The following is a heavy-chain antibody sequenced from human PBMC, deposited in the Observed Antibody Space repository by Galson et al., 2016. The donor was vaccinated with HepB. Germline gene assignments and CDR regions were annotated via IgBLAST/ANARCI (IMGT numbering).Heavy chain of an antibody. V-gene: IGHV5-51*01. CDR1: GYTFSPYW. D-gene: IGHD5-12*01. CDR2: IYPGDSDT. Sequence: QSGAEVKKPGESLKISCKASGYTFSPYWIGWVRQMPGKGLEWMGIIYPGDSDTRYSPSFQGQVTISVDKSTSTAYLQCSSLKASDTAIYYCAKPRGYDNYFDSCGQGTLVTGSS. J-gene: IGHJ4*02. CDR3: AKPRGYDNYFDS.